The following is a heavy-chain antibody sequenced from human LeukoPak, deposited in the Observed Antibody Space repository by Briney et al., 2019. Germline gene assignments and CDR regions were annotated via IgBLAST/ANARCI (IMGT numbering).Heavy chain of an antibody. J-gene: IGHJ3*02. CDR3: AKDIRDGYNKDFGAFDI. Sequence: PGRSLRLSCAASGFTFSSYAMHWVRQAPGKGLEWVAVISYDGSNKYYADSVKGRFTTSRDNAKNSLYLQMNSLRAEDTALYYCAKDIRDGYNKDFGAFDIWGQGTMVTVSS. CDR1: GFTFSSYA. CDR2: ISYDGSNK. V-gene: IGHV3-30-3*02. D-gene: IGHD5-12*01.